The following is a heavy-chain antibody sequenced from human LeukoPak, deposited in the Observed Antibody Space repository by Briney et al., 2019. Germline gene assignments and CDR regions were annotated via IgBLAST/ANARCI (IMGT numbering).Heavy chain of an antibody. Sequence: PGGSLRLSCEASGFTFSSYSMNWVRQAPGKGLEWVSSITSSSSFIHYADSVKGRFTISRDNAKNSLYLQMNSLRAEDTAVYYCARAWGDSGYYFDYWGQGTLVTVSS. V-gene: IGHV3-21*01. CDR1: GFTFSSYS. D-gene: IGHD6-25*01. CDR3: ARAWGDSGYYFDY. J-gene: IGHJ4*02. CDR2: ITSSSSFI.